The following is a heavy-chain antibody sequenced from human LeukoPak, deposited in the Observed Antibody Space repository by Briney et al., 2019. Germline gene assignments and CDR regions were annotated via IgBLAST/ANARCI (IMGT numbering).Heavy chain of an antibody. J-gene: IGHJ6*02. V-gene: IGHV4-34*01. Sequence: SETLSLTCAVYGGSFSGYYWSWIRQPPGKGLEWIGEINHSGSTNYNPSLKSRVTISVDTSKNQFSLKLSSVTAADTAVYYCASQRVRSIPSKDYYYYYGMDVWGQGTTVTVSS. CDR1: GGSFSGYY. CDR2: INHSGST. D-gene: IGHD2-2*02. CDR3: ASQRVRSIPSKDYYYYYGMDV.